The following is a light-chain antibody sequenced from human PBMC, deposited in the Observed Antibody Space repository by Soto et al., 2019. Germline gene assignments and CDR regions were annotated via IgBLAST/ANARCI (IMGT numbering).Light chain of an antibody. CDR3: QQYVSSPPT. Sequence: EIVLTQSPGSLSLSPGERATLSCRASQSVSSNYLAWYQQKLGQAPRLLIYAASSRATGIPDRFSGSGSGTDFTLTITRLQPEDFAVYSCQQYVSSPPTFGRATKLEIK. J-gene: IGKJ2*01. CDR2: AAS. CDR1: QSVSSNY. V-gene: IGKV3-20*01.